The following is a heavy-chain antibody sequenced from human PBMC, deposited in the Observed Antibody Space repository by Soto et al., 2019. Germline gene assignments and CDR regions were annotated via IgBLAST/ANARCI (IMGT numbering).Heavy chain of an antibody. CDR2: ISAYNGNT. Sequence: QVQLVQSGAEVTKPGASVKVSCKASGYTFTSYGITWVRQAPGQGREWMGWISAYNGNTNYAQELQGRVTMTTDTTTSTDSMELRSLRSEDTAVYYCARHAGVSGELYYWGKGTLVTVSS. CDR1: GYTFTSYG. D-gene: IGHD3-16*01. J-gene: IGHJ4*02. CDR3: ARHAGVSGELYY. V-gene: IGHV1-18*01.